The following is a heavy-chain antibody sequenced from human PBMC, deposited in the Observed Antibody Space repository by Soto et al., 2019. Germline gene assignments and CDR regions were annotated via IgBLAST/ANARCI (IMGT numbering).Heavy chain of an antibody. CDR2: ISGSGDSI. CDR1: GFTFSNYA. Sequence: EVQVLESGGDLVQPGGSLRLSCAASGFTFSNYAMTWVRQAPGKGLEWVSTISGSGDSIYYADSVKGRFTISRDNSKNTLYLQMNSLRADDWAVYYCSTGRQMGYWGQGTLVILSS. D-gene: IGHD7-27*01. CDR3: STGRQMGY. V-gene: IGHV3-23*01. J-gene: IGHJ4*02.